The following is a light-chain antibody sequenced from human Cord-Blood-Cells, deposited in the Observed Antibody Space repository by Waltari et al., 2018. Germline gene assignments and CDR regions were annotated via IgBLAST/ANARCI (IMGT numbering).Light chain of an antibody. CDR1: QSVSSY. J-gene: IGKJ5*01. V-gene: IGKV3-11*01. Sequence: EIVLTQSPATLSLSPGGRATLSCRASQSVSSYLAWYQQKPGQAPRLLIYDASNRATGIPARFSGSGSGTDFTLTISSLEPEDFAVYYCQQRSNWPALVTFGQGTRLEIK. CDR3: QQRSNWPALVT. CDR2: DAS.